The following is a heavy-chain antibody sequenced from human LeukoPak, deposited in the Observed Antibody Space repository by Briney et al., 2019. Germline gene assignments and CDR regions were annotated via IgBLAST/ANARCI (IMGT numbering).Heavy chain of an antibody. CDR3: ARRVPSGFVDS. CDR1: GAYISADY. D-gene: IGHD5-12*01. CDR2: ISYTGST. J-gene: IGHJ4*02. V-gene: IGHV4-59*08. Sequence: PETLSLTCAVSGAYISADYWIWIRQPPGNGLEWIGYISYTGSTNYNPALKSRVTISEDTSKNQFSLRLSSVTAADTAMHYCARRVPSGFVDSWGQGILVTVSS.